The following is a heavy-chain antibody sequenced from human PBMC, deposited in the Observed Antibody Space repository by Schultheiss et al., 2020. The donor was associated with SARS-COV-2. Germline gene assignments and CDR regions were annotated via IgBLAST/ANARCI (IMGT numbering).Heavy chain of an antibody. V-gene: IGHV4-59*01. CDR3: ARDSSSFSP. Sequence: GSLRLSCTVSGGSISSYYWSWIRQPPGKGLEWIGYIYYSGSTNYNPSLKSRVTISVDTSKNQFSLKLSSVTAADTAVYYCARDSSSFSPWGQGTLVTVSS. CDR1: GGSISSYY. J-gene: IGHJ5*02. CDR2: IYYSGST. D-gene: IGHD6-13*01.